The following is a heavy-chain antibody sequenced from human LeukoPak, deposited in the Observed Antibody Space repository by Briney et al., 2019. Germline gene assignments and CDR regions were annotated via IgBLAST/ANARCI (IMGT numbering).Heavy chain of an antibody. D-gene: IGHD2/OR15-2a*01. V-gene: IGHV3-21*01. CDR1: GFTFSSYY. J-gene: IGHJ5*02. CDR2: ISSSSSYI. CDR3: ARGKTSQNIVTRKTYNWFDP. Sequence: GGSLRLSCAPSGFTFSSYYMNWVRQAPGKGLEWVSSISSSSSYIYYADSVKGRFTISRDNAKNSLYPQMKSLRAEDTAVYYCARGKTSQNIVTRKTYNWFDPWGQGTLVTVSS.